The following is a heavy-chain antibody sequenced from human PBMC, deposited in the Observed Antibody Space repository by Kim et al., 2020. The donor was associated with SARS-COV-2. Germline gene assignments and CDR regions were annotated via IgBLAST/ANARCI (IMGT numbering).Heavy chain of an antibody. CDR3: ARYSGYEPFDY. J-gene: IGHJ4*02. Sequence: TKYSPKFQGRVTITRETSASTAYLELSSLRSEDTAVYYCARYSGYEPFDYWGQGTLVTVSS. CDR2: T. V-gene: IGHV1-3*01. D-gene: IGHD5-12*01.